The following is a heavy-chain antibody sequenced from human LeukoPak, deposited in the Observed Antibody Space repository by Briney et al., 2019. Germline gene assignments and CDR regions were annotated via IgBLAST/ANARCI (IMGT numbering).Heavy chain of an antibody. CDR1: GYTFTSYG. CDR3: ARDRAPRYCSGGSCYTDAFDI. Sequence: ASVKVSCKASGYTFTSYGISWVRQAPGQGLEWMGLISAYNGNTNYAQKLQGRVTMTTDTSTSTAYMELGSLRSDDTAVYYCARDRAPRYCSGGSCYTDAFDIWGQGTMVTVSS. D-gene: IGHD2-15*01. CDR2: ISAYNGNT. J-gene: IGHJ3*02. V-gene: IGHV1-18*01.